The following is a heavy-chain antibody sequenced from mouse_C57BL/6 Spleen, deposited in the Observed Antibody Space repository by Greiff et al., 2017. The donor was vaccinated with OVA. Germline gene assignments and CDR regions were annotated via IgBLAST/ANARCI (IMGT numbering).Heavy chain of an antibody. Sequence: VQLKESGPGLVQPSQSLSITCTVSGFSLTSYGVHWVRQSPGKGLEWLGVIWRGGSTDYNAAFMSRLSITKDNSKSQVFFKMNSLQADDTAIYYCAKEGTTVVAFYWYFDVWGTGTTVTVSS. D-gene: IGHD1-1*01. V-gene: IGHV2-5*01. CDR1: GFSLTSYG. J-gene: IGHJ1*03. CDR2: IWRGGST. CDR3: AKEGTTVVAFYWYFDV.